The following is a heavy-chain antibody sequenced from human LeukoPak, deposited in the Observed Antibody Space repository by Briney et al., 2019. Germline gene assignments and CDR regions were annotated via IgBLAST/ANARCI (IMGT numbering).Heavy chain of an antibody. J-gene: IGHJ6*03. V-gene: IGHV1-46*01. CDR2: INPTGDST. CDR1: GYTFTSYY. CDR3: ARERAVADSYYYYMDV. D-gene: IGHD6-19*01. Sequence: ASVKVSCKASGYTFTSYYMHWVRQAPGQGLEWMGLINPTGDSTGYAQKFQGRVTMTRDMSTSTDYLELSSLRSEDTAVYYCARERAVADSYYYYMDVWGKGTTVTVSS.